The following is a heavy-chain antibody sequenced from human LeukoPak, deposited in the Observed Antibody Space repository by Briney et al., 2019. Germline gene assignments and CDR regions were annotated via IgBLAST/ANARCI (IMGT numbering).Heavy chain of an antibody. CDR1: GGSFSGYY. CDR3: AREWELLRFMDV. V-gene: IGHV4-34*01. Sequence: SETLSLTCAVYGGSFSGYYWSWIRQPPGKGLEWIGEINDNGNTNYNPSLKSRVTISVDTSKNQFSLKLSSVTAADTAVYYCAREWELLRFMDVWGKGTTVTVSS. D-gene: IGHD1-26*01. CDR2: INDNGNT. J-gene: IGHJ6*03.